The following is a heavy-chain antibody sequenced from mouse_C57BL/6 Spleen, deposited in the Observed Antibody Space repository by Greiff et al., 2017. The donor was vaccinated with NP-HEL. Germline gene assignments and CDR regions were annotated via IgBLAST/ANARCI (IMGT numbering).Heavy chain of an antibody. Sequence: QVQLKQPGAELVRPGSSVKLSCKASGYTFTSYWMHWVKQRPIQGLEWIGNIDPSDSETHYNQKFKDKATLTVDKSSSTAYMQLSSLTSEDSAVYYCARRSYYDYDGYYAMDYWGQGTSVTVSS. D-gene: IGHD2-4*01. CDR2: IDPSDSET. J-gene: IGHJ4*01. V-gene: IGHV1-52*01. CDR3: ARRSYYDYDGYYAMDY. CDR1: GYTFTSYW.